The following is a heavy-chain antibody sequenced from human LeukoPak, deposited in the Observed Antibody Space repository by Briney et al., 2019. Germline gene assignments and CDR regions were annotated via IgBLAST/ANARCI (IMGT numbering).Heavy chain of an antibody. V-gene: IGHV3-7*01. CDR3: ARHNRGGDWDY. CDR1: GFTFSAYW. J-gene: IGHJ4*02. CDR2: IKQAGSEK. Sequence: PGGSLRLSCAASGFTFSAYWMSWVRQAPGKGLEWVANIKQAGSEKDYVVSVKGRFTISRDNSKNSLYLQMNSLSVEDTAIYYCARHNRGGDWDYWGQGTLVTVSS. D-gene: IGHD3-16*01.